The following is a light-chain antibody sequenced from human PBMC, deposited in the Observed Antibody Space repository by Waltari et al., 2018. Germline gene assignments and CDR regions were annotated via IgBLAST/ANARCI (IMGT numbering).Light chain of an antibody. CDR2: SSG. J-gene: IGKJ3*01. V-gene: IGKV1-39*01. CDR1: QSVTTV. CDR3: VQMSSAPS. Sequence: DIQLTLSPSYLSASVGDRVTITCRASQSVTTVLNWYRQKAGRAPELLFHSSGSLHSGVPARCSGSGSGTDVTHSLSGLDPEDFAIYFGVQMSSAPSFGPGTKV.